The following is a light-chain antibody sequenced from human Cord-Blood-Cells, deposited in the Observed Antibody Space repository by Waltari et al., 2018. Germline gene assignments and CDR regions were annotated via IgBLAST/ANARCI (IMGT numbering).Light chain of an antibody. CDR3: QTWGTGV. Sequence: QLVLTQSPSASASLGASVTLTRTLSSGHSSSALAGHQQQPEKGPRYLMKLNSDGSHSKGDGIPDRFSGSSSGAERYLTISSLQSEDEADYYCQTWGTGVFGGGTKLTVL. J-gene: IGLJ3*02. V-gene: IGLV4-69*01. CDR1: SGHSSSA. CDR2: LNSDGSH.